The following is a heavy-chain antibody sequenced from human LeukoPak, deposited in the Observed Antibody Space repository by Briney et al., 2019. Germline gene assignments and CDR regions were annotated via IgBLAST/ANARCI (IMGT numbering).Heavy chain of an antibody. CDR1: GFTFSSYA. Sequence: GRSLRLSCAASGFTFSSYAMHWVRQAPGKGLEWVAVISYDGSNKYYADSVKGRFTISRDNSKNTLYLQMNSLRAEDTAVYYCARDKSCPRYYYDSSGYDYWGQGTLVTVSS. V-gene: IGHV3-30-3*01. J-gene: IGHJ4*02. CDR2: ISYDGSNK. CDR3: ARDKSCPRYYYDSSGYDY. D-gene: IGHD3-22*01.